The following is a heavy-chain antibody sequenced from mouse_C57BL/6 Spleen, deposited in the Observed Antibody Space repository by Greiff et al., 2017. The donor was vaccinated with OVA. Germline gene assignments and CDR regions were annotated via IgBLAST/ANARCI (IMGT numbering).Heavy chain of an antibody. J-gene: IGHJ4*01. CDR3: AILTYYDYDHLYMDY. V-gene: IGHV1-74*01. CDR1: GYTFTSYW. Sequence: VQLQQPGAELVKPGASVKVSCTASGYTFTSYWMPWVQQRPGKGLEWIGRINPSDSDTNYNQKLKGKATLTVDKSYSTAYMQLSSLTSEDSAVYYGAILTYYDYDHLYMDYWGQGTSVTVSS. D-gene: IGHD2-4*01. CDR2: INPSDSDT.